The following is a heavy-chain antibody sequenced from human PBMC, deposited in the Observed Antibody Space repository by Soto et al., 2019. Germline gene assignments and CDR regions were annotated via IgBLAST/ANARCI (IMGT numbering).Heavy chain of an antibody. CDR3: ARVHYDSSGYYDY. CDR1: GGSISSSSYY. V-gene: IGHV4-39*01. Sequence: SEALSLSCTVSGGSISSSSYYWGWIRQPPGKGLEWIGSIYYSGSTYYNPSLKSRVTISVDTSKNQFSLKLSSVTAADTAVYYCARVHYDSSGYYDYWGQGTLVTVSS. J-gene: IGHJ4*02. D-gene: IGHD3-22*01. CDR2: IYYSGST.